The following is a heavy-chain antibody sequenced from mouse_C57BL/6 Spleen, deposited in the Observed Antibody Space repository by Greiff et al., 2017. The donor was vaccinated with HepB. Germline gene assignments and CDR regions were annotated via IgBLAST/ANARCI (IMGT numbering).Heavy chain of an antibody. CDR3: TTGYYGSSYGY. CDR1: GFTFTDYY. D-gene: IGHD1-1*01. V-gene: IGHV14-4*01. CDR2: IDPENGDT. Sequence: EVQLQQSGAELVRPGASVKLSCTASGFTFTDYYMHWVKQRPEQGLEWIGWIDPENGDTEYASKFQGKATITADTSSNTAYLQLSSLTSEDTAVYYCTTGYYGSSYGYWGQGTTLTVSS. J-gene: IGHJ2*01.